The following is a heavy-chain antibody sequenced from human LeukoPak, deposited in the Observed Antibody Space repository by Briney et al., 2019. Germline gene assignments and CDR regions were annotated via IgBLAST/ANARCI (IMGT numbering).Heavy chain of an antibody. CDR2: IYSGGNT. CDR1: GFTVSINS. CDR3: ARDPYSGNYGAYYYYYMDV. J-gene: IGHJ6*03. Sequence: GGSLRLSCTVSGFTVSINSMSWVRQAPGKGLEWVSFIYSGGNTHYSDSVKGRFTISRDNAKNSLYLQMDSLRVEDTAVYYCARDPYSGNYGAYYYYYMDVWGKGTTVTISS. D-gene: IGHD1-26*01. V-gene: IGHV3-66*01.